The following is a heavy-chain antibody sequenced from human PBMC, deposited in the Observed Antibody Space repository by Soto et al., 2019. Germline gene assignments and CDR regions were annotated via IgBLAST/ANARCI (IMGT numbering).Heavy chain of an antibody. V-gene: IGHV4-31*03. Sequence: QVQLQESGPGLVKPSQTLSLTCTVSGGSISSGGYYWSWIRQHPGKGLEWIGYIYYSRSTYYNPSLKSRVTISVDTSKNQFSLKLSSVTAADTAVYYCARVGHYDGSGYNDFDIWGQGTMVTVSS. CDR1: GGSISSGGYY. D-gene: IGHD3-22*01. CDR3: ARVGHYDGSGYNDFDI. J-gene: IGHJ3*02. CDR2: IYYSRST.